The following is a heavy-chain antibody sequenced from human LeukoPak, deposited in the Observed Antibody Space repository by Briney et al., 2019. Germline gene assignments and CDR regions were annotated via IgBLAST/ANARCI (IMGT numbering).Heavy chain of an antibody. J-gene: IGHJ4*02. V-gene: IGHV3-30*02. D-gene: IGHD6-13*01. CDR2: IRYDGSNK. CDR3: AKVPNPSSSSWYAGVNY. CDR1: GFTFSSYG. Sequence: TGGSLRLSCAASGFTFSSYGMHWVRQAPGKGLEWVAFIRYDGSNKYYADSVKGRFTISRDNSKNTLYLQMNSLRAEDTAVYYCAKVPNPSSSSWYAGVNYWGQGTLVTVSS.